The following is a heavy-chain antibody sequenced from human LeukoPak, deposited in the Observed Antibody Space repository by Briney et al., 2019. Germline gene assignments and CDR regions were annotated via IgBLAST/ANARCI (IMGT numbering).Heavy chain of an antibody. CDR2: ISGSGGST. V-gene: IGHV3-23*01. Sequence: GGSLRLSCVASGFAFSSYAMTWVRQAPGKGLEWVSAISGSGGSTYYADSVKGRFTISRDNSKNTLYLQMNSLRAEDTAVYYCANRQFDAFDIWGQGTMVTVSS. J-gene: IGHJ3*02. CDR3: ANRQFDAFDI. D-gene: IGHD6-19*01. CDR1: GFAFSSYA.